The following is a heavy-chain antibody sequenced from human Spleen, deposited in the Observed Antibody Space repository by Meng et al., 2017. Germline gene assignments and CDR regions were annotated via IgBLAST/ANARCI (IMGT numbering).Heavy chain of an antibody. D-gene: IGHD5-18*01. J-gene: IGHJ4*02. CDR1: GYTFGSYG. Sequence: QVHLLQSGPEVKKPGASVSVSCKASGYTFGSYGICWVRQAPGQGLEWMGWVSPYNGNTNYAQRLQGRVTMTTDTSTTTAYMELRSLRSDDTAVYYCTRDGYTYGSPFDYWGQGTLVTVSS. V-gene: IGHV1-18*01. CDR3: TRDGYTYGSPFDY. CDR2: VSPYNGNT.